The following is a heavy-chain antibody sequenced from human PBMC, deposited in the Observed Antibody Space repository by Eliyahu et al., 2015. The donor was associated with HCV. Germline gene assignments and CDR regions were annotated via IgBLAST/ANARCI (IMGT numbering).Heavy chain of an antibody. D-gene: IGHD3/OR15-3a*01. CDR2: IYSGGST. Sequence: EVQLVESGGGLIQPGGSLRLSCAASGFTVSTNYLNWVRQAPGKGLEWVSIIYSGGSTYYADSVKGRFTISRDESKNTLYLQMNSLRGGDTAVYFCARGTVGLDFWGQGTLVTVSS. CDR3: ARGTVGLDF. V-gene: IGHV3-53*01. CDR1: GFTVSTNY. J-gene: IGHJ4*02.